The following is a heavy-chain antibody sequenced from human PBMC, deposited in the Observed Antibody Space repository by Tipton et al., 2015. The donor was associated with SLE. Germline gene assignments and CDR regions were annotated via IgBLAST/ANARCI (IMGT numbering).Heavy chain of an antibody. D-gene: IGHD2-21*02. J-gene: IGHJ6*02. CDR3: ARGMVTWRGAIIGVDV. V-gene: IGHV4-61*01. Sequence: TLSLTCTVSGGSISSGSYHWIWIRQPPGKGLEWIGYISYGGGTNYNPSLKSRVTIFIDTAKNQFSLKLTSVTAPDTAVYYCARGMVTWRGAIIGVDVWGQGTRVNVSS. CDR2: ISYGGGT. CDR1: GGSISSGSYH.